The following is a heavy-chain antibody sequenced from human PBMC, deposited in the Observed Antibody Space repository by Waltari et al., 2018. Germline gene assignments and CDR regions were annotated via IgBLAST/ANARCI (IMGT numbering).Heavy chain of an antibody. CDR1: GGSITNASYY. CDR2: SYHTGST. V-gene: IGHV4-39*01. D-gene: IGHD3-16*02. CDR3: ARATRIMITFGGVIAFDP. J-gene: IGHJ5*02. Sequence: QLQLQESGPGLVKPSETLSLTCTVSGGSITNASYYWGWIRQTPGKGLEGVGSSYHTGSTCYNPSRTVGVTGSKGTPKNQFSPGLTSVTAADTALYYCARATRIMITFGGVIAFDPWGRGTRVTVSS.